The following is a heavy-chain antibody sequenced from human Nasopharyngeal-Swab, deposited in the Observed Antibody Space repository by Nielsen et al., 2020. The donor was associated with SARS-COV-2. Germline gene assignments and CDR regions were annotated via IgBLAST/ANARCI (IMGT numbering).Heavy chain of an antibody. Sequence: ASVKVSCKASGYIFTSYHMHWVRQAPGQGLEWMGIINPSGGSTSYAQKFQGRITMTRDTSTSTVYMELSSLRSEDTAVYYCARDWWIQVWLFDYWGQGTLVTVSS. CDR1: GYIFTSYH. J-gene: IGHJ4*02. D-gene: IGHD5-18*01. CDR3: ARDWWIQVWLFDY. CDR2: INPSGGST. V-gene: IGHV1-46*01.